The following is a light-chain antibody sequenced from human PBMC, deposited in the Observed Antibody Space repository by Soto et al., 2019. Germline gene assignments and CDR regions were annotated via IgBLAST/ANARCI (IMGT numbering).Light chain of an antibody. CDR2: STN. CDR1: SGSVSTGYY. V-gene: IGLV8-61*01. J-gene: IGLJ3*02. CDR3: VLYMGSGMRV. Sequence: QTVVTQEPSFSVSPGGTVTLTCGLSSGSVSTGYYPSWYQQTPGQAPRTLIYSTNTRSSGVPDRFSGSILGNKAALTITGAQADDESDYYCVLYMGSGMRVFGGGTKLTVL.